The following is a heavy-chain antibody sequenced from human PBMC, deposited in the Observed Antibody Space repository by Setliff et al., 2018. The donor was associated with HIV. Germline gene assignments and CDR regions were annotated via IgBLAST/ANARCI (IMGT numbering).Heavy chain of an antibody. CDR3: ARVGTSYNFWVGDVFDP. D-gene: IGHD1-1*01. J-gene: IGHJ5*02. Sequence: WASVKVSCKASGYNFTNYGINWVRQDPGQGLEWMGWINTNTGYPTYAQAFRGRFVFSLDTSVSTAYLEISSLEAEDTAVYFCARVGTSYNFWVGDVFDPWGQGTLVTVSS. CDR2: INTNTGYP. CDR1: GYNFTNYG. V-gene: IGHV7-4-1*02.